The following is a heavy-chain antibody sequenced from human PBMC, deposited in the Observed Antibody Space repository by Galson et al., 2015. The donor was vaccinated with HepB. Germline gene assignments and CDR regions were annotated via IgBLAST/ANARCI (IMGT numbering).Heavy chain of an antibody. J-gene: IGHJ4*02. D-gene: IGHD3-22*01. CDR2: ISSSGSTI. CDR1: GFTFSSYE. V-gene: IGHV3-48*03. CDR3: ARVPRSSPIKDDSSGYALDY. Sequence: SLRLSCAASGFTFSSYEMNWVRQAPGKGLEWVSYISSSGSTIYYADSVKGRFTISRDNAKNPLYLQMNSLRAEDTAVYYWARVPRSSPIKDDSSGYALDYWGQGTLVTVSS.